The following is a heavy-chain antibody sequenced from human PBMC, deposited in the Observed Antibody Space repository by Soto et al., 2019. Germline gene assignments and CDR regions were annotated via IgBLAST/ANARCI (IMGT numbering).Heavy chain of an antibody. J-gene: IGHJ6*02. CDR1: GCSISSRESY. CDR2: IYYSGST. CDR3: ARRLYYDSSGFEGGGMDV. Sequence: SETLSLTCSFSGCSISSRESYWGWIRQPPGKGLEWIGTIYYSGSTYYNPSLKSRVTISVDTSKNQFSLKLSSVTAADTAVYYCARRLYYDSSGFEGGGMDVWGQGTTVTVSS. V-gene: IGHV4-39*01. D-gene: IGHD3-22*01.